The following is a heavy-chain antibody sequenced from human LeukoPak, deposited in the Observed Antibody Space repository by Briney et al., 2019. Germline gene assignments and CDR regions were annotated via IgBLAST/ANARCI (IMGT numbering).Heavy chain of an antibody. CDR3: ARGGSVIVVVIDFDY. D-gene: IGHD3-22*01. J-gene: IGHJ4*02. CDR1: GYTFTSYY. CDR2: INPSGGST. V-gene: IGHV1-46*01. Sequence: ASVKVSCKASGYTFTSYYMHWVRQAPGQGLEWMGIINPSGGSTSYAQKLQGRVTMTRDTSTSTVYMELSSLRSEDTAVYYCARGGSVIVVVIDFDYWGQGTLVTVSS.